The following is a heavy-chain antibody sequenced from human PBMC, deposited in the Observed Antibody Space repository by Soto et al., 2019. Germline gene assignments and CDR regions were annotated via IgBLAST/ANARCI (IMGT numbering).Heavy chain of an antibody. D-gene: IGHD3-16*02. CDR1: GGSISSYY. CDR3: ARVGDYIWGSYRSVRPFDI. J-gene: IGHJ3*02. Sequence: SETLCLTCTVSGGSISSYYWSWIRQPPGKGLEWIGYIYYSGSTNYNPSLKSRVTISVDTSKNQFSLKLSSVTAADTAVYYCARVGDYIWGSYRSVRPFDIWGQGTMVTVSS. V-gene: IGHV4-59*01. CDR2: IYYSGST.